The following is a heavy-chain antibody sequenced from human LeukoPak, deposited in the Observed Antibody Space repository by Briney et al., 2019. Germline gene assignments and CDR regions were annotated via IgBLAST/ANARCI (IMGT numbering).Heavy chain of an antibody. CDR3: VKAYCRSTSCYYYYYGMDV. Sequence: PGGSLRLSCSVSGFTFSNYAMHWVRQAPGKGLKYVSAITSDGGSTYYADSVKGRFTISRDNSKNTLYLQMSSLRGEDTAVYYCVKAYCRSTSCYYYYYGMDVWGKGTTVAVSS. CDR2: ITSDGGST. CDR1: GFTFSNYA. D-gene: IGHD2-2*01. V-gene: IGHV3-64D*06. J-gene: IGHJ6*04.